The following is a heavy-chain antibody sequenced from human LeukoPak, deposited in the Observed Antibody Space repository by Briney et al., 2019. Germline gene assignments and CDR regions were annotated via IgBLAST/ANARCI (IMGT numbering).Heavy chain of an antibody. V-gene: IGHV4-61*10. CDR3: ARSKDILTGYCFDY. CDR2: IYYSGST. J-gene: IGHJ4*02. CDR1: GNSNSSGDNY. Sequence: SETLSLTCTVSGNSNSSGDNYWSWIRQPAGKGLEWIGYIYYSGSTNYNPSLKSRVTISVDTSKNQFSLKLSSVTAADTAVYYCARSKDILTGYCFDYWGQGTLVTVSS. D-gene: IGHD3-9*01.